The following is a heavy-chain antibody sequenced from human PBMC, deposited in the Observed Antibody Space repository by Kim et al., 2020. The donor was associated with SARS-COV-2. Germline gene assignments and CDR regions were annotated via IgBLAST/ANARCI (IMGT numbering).Heavy chain of an antibody. CDR3: AREKGDFWSENYYMDV. V-gene: IGHV4-61*01. D-gene: IGHD3-3*01. CDR2: IYYSGST. CDR1: GDSVSSGSYY. J-gene: IGHJ6*03. Sequence: SETLSLTCTVSGDSVSSGSYYWSWIRQPPGKGLEWIGYIYYSGSTKYNPSLKSRVSISLDTSKNQFSLNLNSVTAADTALYYCAREKGDFWSENYYMDVWGKGTTVTVSS.